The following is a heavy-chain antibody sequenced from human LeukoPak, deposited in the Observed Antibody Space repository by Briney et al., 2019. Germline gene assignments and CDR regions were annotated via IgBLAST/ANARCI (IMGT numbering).Heavy chain of an antibody. J-gene: IGHJ4*02. V-gene: IGHV4-59*01. D-gene: IGHD3-10*01. Sequence: SETLSLTCTVSGGSNAGFYWSWFRQPPGKGLEWIGYIYYSGSTNYNPSLKSRVTISVDTSKDQFSLKLSSVTAADTAVYYCAREVLDRWFGPKGYYFDYWGQGTLVTVSS. CDR3: AREVLDRWFGPKGYYFDY. CDR2: IYYSGST. CDR1: GGSNAGFY.